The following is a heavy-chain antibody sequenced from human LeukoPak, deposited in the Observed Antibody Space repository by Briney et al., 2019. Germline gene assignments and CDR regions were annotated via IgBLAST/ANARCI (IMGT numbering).Heavy chain of an antibody. CDR2: ISGSGGST. J-gene: IGHJ4*02. Sequence: PGGSLRLSCAASGFTVSSNYMTWVRQAPGKGLEWVSAISGSGGSTYYADSVKGRFTISRDNSKNTLYLQMNSLRAEDTAVYYCAKYKEWLAFFDYWGQGTLVTVSS. V-gene: IGHV3-23*01. CDR1: GFTVSSNY. CDR3: AKYKEWLAFFDY. D-gene: IGHD6-19*01.